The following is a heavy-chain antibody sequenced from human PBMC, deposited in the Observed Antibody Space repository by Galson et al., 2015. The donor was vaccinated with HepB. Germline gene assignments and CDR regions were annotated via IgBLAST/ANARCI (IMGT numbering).Heavy chain of an antibody. V-gene: IGHV3-7*01. CDR2: IKQDGGEK. J-gene: IGHJ2*01. CDR3: ARFPHDFWTGYYPNWYFDL. D-gene: IGHD3/OR15-3a*01. Sequence: SLRLSCAASGFSFSNYWMSWVRQAPGKGLQWVANIKQDGGEKYYVDSVKGRFSISRDNAKNLLYLQMDILRPEDKAVFYCARFPHDFWTGYYPNWYFDLWGRGTLVTVSS. CDR1: GFSFSNYW.